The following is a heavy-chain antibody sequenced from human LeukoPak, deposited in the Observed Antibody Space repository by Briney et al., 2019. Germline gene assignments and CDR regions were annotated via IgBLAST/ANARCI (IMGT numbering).Heavy chain of an antibody. V-gene: IGHV3-9*01. Sequence: GRSLRLSCAASGFTFDDYAMHWVRQAPGKGLEWVSGISWNSGSIGYADSVKGRFTISRDNAKNSLYLQMNSLRAEDTALYYCAKASLSGYDIYYSDYWGQGTLVTVSS. CDR2: ISWNSGSI. J-gene: IGHJ4*02. D-gene: IGHD5-12*01. CDR3: AKASLSGYDIYYSDY. CDR1: GFTFDDYA.